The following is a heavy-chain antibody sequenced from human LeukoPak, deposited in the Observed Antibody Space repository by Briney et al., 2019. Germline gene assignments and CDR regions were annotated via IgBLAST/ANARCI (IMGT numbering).Heavy chain of an antibody. CDR2: ISSSSSYI. CDR3: ARDSLWSGYYPYNWFDP. J-gene: IGHJ5*02. D-gene: IGHD3-3*01. V-gene: IGHV3-21*01. CDR1: GFTFSSYT. Sequence: GGSLRLSCAASGFTFSSYTMNWVRQAPGKGLEWVSSISSSSSYIYYADSVKGRFTISRDNAKNSLYLQMNSLRADDTAVYYCARDSLWSGYYPYNWFDPWGQGTLATVSS.